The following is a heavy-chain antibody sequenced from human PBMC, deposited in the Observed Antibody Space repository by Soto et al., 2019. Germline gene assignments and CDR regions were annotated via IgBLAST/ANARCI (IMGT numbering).Heavy chain of an antibody. V-gene: IGHV3-33*01. D-gene: IGHD5-18*01. CDR3: ARDRDRYSYGLDY. CDR2: IWYDGDNK. CDR1: GFTVTTYA. Sequence: QVQLVESGGGVVQHGRSLRLSCAASGFTVTTYAMHWVRQAPGKGPEWVAVIWYDGDNKYYADSVKGRFTISRDNSKNTLYLQMNSLRAEETAVYYCARDRDRYSYGLDYWGQGTLVTVSS. J-gene: IGHJ4*02.